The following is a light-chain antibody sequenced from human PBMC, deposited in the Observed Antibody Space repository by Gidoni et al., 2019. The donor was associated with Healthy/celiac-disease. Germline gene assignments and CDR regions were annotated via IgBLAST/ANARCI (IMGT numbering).Light chain of an antibody. CDR3: QQSYSTPYT. CDR2: AAS. J-gene: IGKJ2*01. CDR1: QRISSY. V-gene: IGKV1-39*01. Sequence: DIKMTQSPSSLSASVGDRVTITCRTNQRISSYLNWYQQTPGKAPKLLIYAASSLQSGVPSRFSGSGSGTDFTLTISSLHPEDFATYYCQQSYSTPYTFGQGTKLEIK.